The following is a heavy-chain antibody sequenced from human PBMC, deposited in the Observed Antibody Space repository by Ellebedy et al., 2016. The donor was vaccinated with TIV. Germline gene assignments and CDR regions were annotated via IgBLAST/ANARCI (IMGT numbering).Heavy chain of an antibody. V-gene: IGHV1-18*01. CDR1: GYTFTSFG. J-gene: IGHJ6*03. CDR3: ARVSVDVVIGYHYFYMDI. CDR2: ISAYNGDI. D-gene: IGHD6-6*01. Sequence: ASVKVSCXASGYTFTSFGLNWVRQAPGQGLEWMGWISAYNGDINYAQNFQGRVAMTTDTATSTVYVDLRSLRSDDTAVYYCARVSVDVVIGYHYFYMDIWGKGTTVTVSS.